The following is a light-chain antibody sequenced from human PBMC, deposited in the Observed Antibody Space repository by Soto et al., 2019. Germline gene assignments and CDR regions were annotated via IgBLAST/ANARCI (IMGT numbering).Light chain of an antibody. CDR2: DAS. CDR1: QSVGFL. Sequence: EIVLTQSPATLSLSPGERATLSCGASQSVGFLLAWYQQKPGQAPRLLIYDASSRAAGIPARFSGSGSGTDFTLTISSLEPEDFAVYYCQQRSNWITFGQGTRLEI. V-gene: IGKV3-11*01. J-gene: IGKJ5*01. CDR3: QQRSNWIT.